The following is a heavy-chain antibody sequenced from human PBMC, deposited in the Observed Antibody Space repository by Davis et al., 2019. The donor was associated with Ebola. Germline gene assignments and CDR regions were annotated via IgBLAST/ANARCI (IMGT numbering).Heavy chain of an antibody. Sequence: ESLKISCAASGFTFSNAWMSWIRQPPGKGLEWIGEINHSGSTNYNPSLKSRVTISVDTSKNQFSLKLSSVTAADTAVYYCARYLTDIVVGYSDEVGYYYYGMDVWGKGTTVTVSS. CDR2: INHSGST. V-gene: IGHV4-34*01. CDR3: ARYLTDIVVGYSDEVGYYYYGMDV. J-gene: IGHJ6*04. D-gene: IGHD2-15*01. CDR1: GFTFSNAW.